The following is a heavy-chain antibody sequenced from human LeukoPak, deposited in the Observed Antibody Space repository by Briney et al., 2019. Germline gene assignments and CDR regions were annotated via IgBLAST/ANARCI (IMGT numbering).Heavy chain of an antibody. CDR1: GGSISSYY. Sequence: PSETLSLTCTVSGGSISSYYWSWIRQPPGKGLEWIGYIYYSGSTNYNPSLKSRVTISVDRSKNQFSLKLSSVTAADTAVYYCARDLGYCSSTSCGFDPWGQGTLVTVSS. V-gene: IGHV4-59*01. D-gene: IGHD2-2*01. J-gene: IGHJ5*02. CDR2: IYYSGST. CDR3: ARDLGYCSSTSCGFDP.